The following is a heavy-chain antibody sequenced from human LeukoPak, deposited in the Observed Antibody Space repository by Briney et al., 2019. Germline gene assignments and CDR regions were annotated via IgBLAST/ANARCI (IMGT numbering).Heavy chain of an antibody. CDR1: GGSISSYY. V-gene: IGHV4-59*08. D-gene: IGHD3-10*01. J-gene: IGHJ4*02. CDR3: ARLNLPGVYYYGSGSYYHFDY. CDR2: IYYSGST. Sequence: SGTLSLTCTVSGGSISSYYWSWIRQPPGKGLEWIGYIYYSGSTNYNPSLKSRVTISVDTSKNQFSLKLSSVTAADTAVYYCARLNLPGVYYYGSGSYYHFDYWGQGTLVTVSS.